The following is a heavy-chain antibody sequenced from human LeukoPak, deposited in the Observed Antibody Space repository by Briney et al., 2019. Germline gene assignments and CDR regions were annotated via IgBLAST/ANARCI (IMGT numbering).Heavy chain of an antibody. D-gene: IGHD2-2*01. CDR1: GFTFSSYW. CDR2: IKQDGSEK. Sequence: GGSLRLSCAASGFTFSSYWMSWVRQAPGKGLEWVANIKQDGSEKYCVDSVKGRFTISRDNAKNSLYLQMNSLRAEDAAVYYCARERLGYCSSTSCLRWFDPWGQGTLVTASS. CDR3: ARERLGYCSSTSCLRWFDP. V-gene: IGHV3-7*01. J-gene: IGHJ5*02.